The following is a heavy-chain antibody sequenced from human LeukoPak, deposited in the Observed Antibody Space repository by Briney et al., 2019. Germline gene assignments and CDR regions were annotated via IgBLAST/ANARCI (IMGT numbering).Heavy chain of an antibody. CDR3: ASARVVEVLATPTALDY. Sequence: GGSLRLSCAASGFTFSSYAMHWARQAPGKGLEWVAIISYDGSDTYYTDSVKGRFTISRDNSKNTLYLQMNSLRAEDTAVYYCASARVVEVLATPTALDYWGQGTLVTVPS. J-gene: IGHJ4*02. D-gene: IGHD2-2*01. CDR2: ISYDGSDT. V-gene: IGHV3-30-3*01. CDR1: GFTFSSYA.